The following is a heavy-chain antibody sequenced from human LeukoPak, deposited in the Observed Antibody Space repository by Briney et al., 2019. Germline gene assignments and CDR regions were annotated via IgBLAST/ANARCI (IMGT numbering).Heavy chain of an antibody. CDR1: GYSFPTYW. D-gene: IGHD6-19*01. Sequence: KSGESLKISCKGSGYSFPTYWIGWVRQMPGKGLEWMGIIYPGDSDTRYSPSFQGQVTISADKSISTAYLQWSSLKASDTAMYYCARSIAVAGNLGAFDIWGQGTMVTVSS. CDR2: IYPGDSDT. J-gene: IGHJ3*02. CDR3: ARSIAVAGNLGAFDI. V-gene: IGHV5-51*01.